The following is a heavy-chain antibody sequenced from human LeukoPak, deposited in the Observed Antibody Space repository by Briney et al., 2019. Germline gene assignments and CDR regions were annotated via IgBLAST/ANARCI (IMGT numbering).Heavy chain of an antibody. CDR3: ARLSSGWHNN. D-gene: IGHD6-19*01. CDR2: IYYSGST. Sequence: SETLSLTCAVSGGSINDYYWSWIRQPPGKGLEWIGYIYYSGSTNYNPSLKSRVTISVDTSKNQFSLKLSSVTAADTAVYYCARLSSGWHNNWGQGTLVTVSS. V-gene: IGHV4-59*01. CDR1: GGSINDYY. J-gene: IGHJ4*02.